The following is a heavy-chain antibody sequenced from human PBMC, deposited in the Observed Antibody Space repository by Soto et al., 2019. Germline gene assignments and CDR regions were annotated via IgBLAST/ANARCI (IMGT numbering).Heavy chain of an antibody. CDR1: GFTFSSYA. CDR3: AFSMAIQLWLPYFDY. V-gene: IGHV3-23*01. Sequence: GGSLRLSCAASGFTFSSYAMSWVRQAPGKGLEWVSAISGSGGSTYYADSVKGRFTISRDNSKNTLYLQMNSLRAEDTAVYYCAFSMAIQLWLPYFDYWGQGTLVTVSS. CDR2: ISGSGGST. J-gene: IGHJ4*02. D-gene: IGHD5-18*01.